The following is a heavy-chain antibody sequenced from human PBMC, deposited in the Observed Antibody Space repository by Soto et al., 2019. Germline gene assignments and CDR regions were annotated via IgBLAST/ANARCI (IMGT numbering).Heavy chain of an antibody. Sequence: GASVKVSCKASGYTFTSYAMHWVRQAPGQRLEWMGWINAGNGNTKYSQKFQGRVTITRDTSASTAYMELSSLRSEDTAVYYCARTPYDYVWGSPIYGMDVWGQGTTVTVSS. CDR2: INAGNGNT. V-gene: IGHV1-3*01. D-gene: IGHD3-16*01. J-gene: IGHJ6*02. CDR3: ARTPYDYVWGSPIYGMDV. CDR1: GYTFTSYA.